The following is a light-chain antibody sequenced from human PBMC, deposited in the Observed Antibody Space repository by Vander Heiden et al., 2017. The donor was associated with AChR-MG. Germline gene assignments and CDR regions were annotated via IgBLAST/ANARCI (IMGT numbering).Light chain of an antibody. J-gene: IGKJ2*01. V-gene: IGKV3-15*01. CDR2: GAS. CDR1: QSVSSN. CDR3: QQYNNWPPYT. Sequence: EIVMTQSPATLSVSPGERATLSCRASQSVSSNLAWYQQKPGQAPRLIIYGASTRATGIPARFSGSGSGTEFTLTISSLQSEDFAVYYCQQYNNWPPYTFGQGTKQEIK.